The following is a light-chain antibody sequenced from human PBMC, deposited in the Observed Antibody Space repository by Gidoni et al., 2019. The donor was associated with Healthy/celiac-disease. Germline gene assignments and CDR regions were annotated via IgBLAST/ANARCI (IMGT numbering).Light chain of an antibody. CDR2: DAS. CDR1: QGISSY. J-gene: IGKJ1*01. CDR3: QQLNSYPRT. V-gene: IGKV1-9*01. Sequence: DIRLTQSPSFLSASVGDRVTITCRTSQGISSYLSLYQQKPGTAPKLLIYDASTLQSGVPSRFSGSGSGTEFTLTISSLQPEDFATYYCQQLNSYPRTFGQGTKVEIK.